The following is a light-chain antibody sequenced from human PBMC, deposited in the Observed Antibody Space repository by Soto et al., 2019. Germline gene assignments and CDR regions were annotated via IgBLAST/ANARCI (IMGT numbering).Light chain of an antibody. CDR3: QQYYTTPPT. CDR1: RSILYSSNNENF. J-gene: IGKJ1*01. Sequence: DIVMTQSPDSLAVSLGERATINCKSSRSILYSSNNENFLAWYQQKPGQSPKLLIYWASTRESGVPDRFSGSASGTDFTLTISSLQAEDVAVYYGQQYYTTPPTFGQGTKVEIK. CDR2: WAS. V-gene: IGKV4-1*01.